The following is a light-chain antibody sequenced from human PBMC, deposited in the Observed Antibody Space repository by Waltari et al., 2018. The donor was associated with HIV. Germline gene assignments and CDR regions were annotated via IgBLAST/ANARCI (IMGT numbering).Light chain of an antibody. CDR3: CSYAGSRIHVV. Sequence: QSALTQPASVSGSPGQSITISCTGTFSDVGSYNLVPWYQKHPGEAPKILIYEVTKRPSGVSSRFSGSKSGNTASLPIAGLQAEDEADYYCCSYAGSRIHVVFGGGTKLTVL. CDR1: FSDVGSYNL. J-gene: IGLJ2*01. CDR2: EVT. V-gene: IGLV2-23*02.